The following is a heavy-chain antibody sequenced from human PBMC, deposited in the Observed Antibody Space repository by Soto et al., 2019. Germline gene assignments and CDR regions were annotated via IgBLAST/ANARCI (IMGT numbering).Heavy chain of an antibody. J-gene: IGHJ4*02. Sequence: SETLSLTCTVSGGSISSYYWSWIRQPPGKGLEWIGYIYYRGSTNYNPSLKSRVTISVDTSKNQFSLKLNSVTAADTAVYYCVSLVAGYSYGHFDYWGQGTLVTVSS. CDR2: IYYRGST. V-gene: IGHV4-59*01. CDR1: GGSISSYY. D-gene: IGHD5-18*01. CDR3: VSLVAGYSYGHFDY.